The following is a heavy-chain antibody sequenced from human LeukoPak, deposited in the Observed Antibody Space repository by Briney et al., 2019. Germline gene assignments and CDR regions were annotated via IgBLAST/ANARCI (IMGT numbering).Heavy chain of an antibody. V-gene: IGHV3-23*01. CDR2: IAGTGGNT. Sequence: PGGCLRLSCAASGFTFSSFAMSWVRQAPGKGLEWVSSIAGTGGNTYYADSVKGRFTISRDNSKNTLYLQMNSLRAEDTAVYYCARGAKEDSSVYTLTNTLDYWGQGTLGTVSS. CDR3: ARGAKEDSSVYTLTNTLDY. D-gene: IGHD3-22*01. J-gene: IGHJ4*02. CDR1: GFTFSSFA.